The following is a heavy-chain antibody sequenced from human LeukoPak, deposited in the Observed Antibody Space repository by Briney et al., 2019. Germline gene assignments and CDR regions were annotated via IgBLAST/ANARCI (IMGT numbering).Heavy chain of an antibody. J-gene: IGHJ6*03. CDR3: ARGRDILTGYPIYYYYYYMDV. CDR2: IYYSGST. V-gene: IGHV4-59*12. Sequence: SETLSLTCTVSGGSISSYYWSWIRQPPGKGLEWIGYIYYSGSTNYNPSLKSRVTISVDTSKNQFSLKLSSVTAADTAVYYCARGRDILTGYPIYYYYYYMDVWGKGTTVTVSS. D-gene: IGHD3-9*01. CDR1: GGSISSYY.